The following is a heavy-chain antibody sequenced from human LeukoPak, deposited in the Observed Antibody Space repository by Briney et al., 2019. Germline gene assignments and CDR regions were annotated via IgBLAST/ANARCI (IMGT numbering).Heavy chain of an antibody. V-gene: IGHV1-2*02. Sequence: GASVKVSCKASGYTFTGYYMHWVRQAPGQGLEWMGWINPNSGGTNYAQKFQGRVTMTRDTSISTAYMELSRLRSDDTAVYYCARELRSHSYYYYMDVWGKGTTVTVSS. CDR3: ARELRSHSYYYYMDV. J-gene: IGHJ6*03. CDR1: GYTFTGYY. CDR2: INPNSGGT. D-gene: IGHD2-21*02.